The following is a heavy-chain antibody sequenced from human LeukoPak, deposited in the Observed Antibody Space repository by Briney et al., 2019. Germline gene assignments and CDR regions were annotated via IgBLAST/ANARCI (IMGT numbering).Heavy chain of an antibody. Sequence: PGRSLRLSCAASGFTFSSYAMHWVRQAPGKGLEWVAVISYDGSNKYYADSVKGRFTISRDNSKNTLYLQMNSLRAEDTAVYYCARDGGREWYSSGWFYFDYWGQGTLVTVSS. V-gene: IGHV3-30-3*01. J-gene: IGHJ4*02. CDR1: GFTFSSYA. D-gene: IGHD6-19*01. CDR2: ISYDGSNK. CDR3: ARDGGREWYSSGWFYFDY.